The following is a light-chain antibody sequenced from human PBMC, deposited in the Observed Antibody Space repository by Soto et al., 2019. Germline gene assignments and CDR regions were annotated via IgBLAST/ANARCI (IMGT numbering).Light chain of an antibody. J-gene: IGKJ3*01. V-gene: IGKV3-15*01. CDR3: QQYDDWPGVT. CDR1: RSISKN. Sequence: EIVMTQSPASLSVSPGERATLSCRASRSISKNLAWYLQKPGQSPRFLIYDASTRATGIPARFSGSGSGTDFTLTISSLQSEDSATYYCQQYDDWPGVTFGPGTKVEIK. CDR2: DAS.